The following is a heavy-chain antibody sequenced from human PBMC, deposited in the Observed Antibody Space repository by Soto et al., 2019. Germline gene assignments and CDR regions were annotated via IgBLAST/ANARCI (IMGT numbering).Heavy chain of an antibody. V-gene: IGHV4-59*12. CDR1: GGSISSYY. Sequence: SETLSLTCTVSGGSISSYYWSWIRQPPGKGLEWIGYIYHSGSIYYNPSLKSRVTISVDRSKNQFSLKLSSVTAADTAIYYCARGPPHHYWGQGTLVTVSS. CDR3: ARGPPHHY. CDR2: IYHSGSI. J-gene: IGHJ4*02.